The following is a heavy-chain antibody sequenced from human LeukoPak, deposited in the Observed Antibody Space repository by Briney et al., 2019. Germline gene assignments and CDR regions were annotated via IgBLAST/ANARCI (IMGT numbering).Heavy chain of an antibody. D-gene: IGHD1-7*01. CDR3: AIGNYRALY. J-gene: IGHJ4*02. CDR2: ISSSGSNR. CDR1: GFTFGDYY. V-gene: IGHV3-11*01. Sequence: PGGSLRLSCAASGFTFGDYYMTWIRQAPGQGLEWVSYISSSGSNRYYADSVKGRFTISRGNAQNSLYLQMNSLRAEDSAVYYCAIGNYRALYWGQGTLVTVSS.